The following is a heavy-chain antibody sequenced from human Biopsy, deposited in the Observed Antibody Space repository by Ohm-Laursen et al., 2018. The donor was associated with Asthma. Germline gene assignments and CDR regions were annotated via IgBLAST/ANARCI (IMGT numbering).Heavy chain of an antibody. CDR2: IYYSGST. D-gene: IGHD3-16*02. CDR3: ARGVITNWFDP. V-gene: IGHV4-59*07. Sequence: SDTLSLTCTVSGGSISDYYKTWFRQPPGKGLEWIGYIYYSGSTNYNPSLKSRVTISEDTSKNQFSPKLTSVTAADTAVYYCARGVITNWFDPWGQGTLVTVSS. J-gene: IGHJ5*02. CDR1: GGSISDYY.